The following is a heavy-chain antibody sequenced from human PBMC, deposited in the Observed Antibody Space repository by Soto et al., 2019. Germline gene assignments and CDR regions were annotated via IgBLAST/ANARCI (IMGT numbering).Heavy chain of an antibody. J-gene: IGHJ3*02. V-gene: IGHV3-66*01. D-gene: IGHD3-22*01. CDR1: GFTVSSNY. CDR2: IYSGGST. Sequence: PGGSLRLSCAASGFTVSSNYMSWVRQAPGKGLEWVSVIYSGGSTYYADSVKGRFTISRDNSKNTLYLQMNSLRAEDTAVYYCAGDFFRYDSSGYYYFEDAFDIWGQGTMVTVSS. CDR3: AGDFFRYDSSGYYYFEDAFDI.